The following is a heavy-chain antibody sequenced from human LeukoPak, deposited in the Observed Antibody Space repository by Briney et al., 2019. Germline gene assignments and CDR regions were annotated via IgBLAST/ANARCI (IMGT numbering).Heavy chain of an antibody. CDR2: IRYDGSNK. CDR3: ANLNRGYSYGPMP. V-gene: IGHV3-30*02. D-gene: IGHD5-18*01. CDR1: GFTFSNYG. J-gene: IGHJ5*02. Sequence: PGRSLRLSCAASGFTFSNYGIHWVRQAPGKGLEWVAFIRYDGSNKYYADSVKGRFTISRDNSKNTLYLQMNSLRAEDTAVYYCANLNRGYSYGPMPWGQGILVTVSS.